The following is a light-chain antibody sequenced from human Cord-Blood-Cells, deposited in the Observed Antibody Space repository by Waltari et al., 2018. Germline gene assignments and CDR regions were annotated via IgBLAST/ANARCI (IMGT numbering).Light chain of an antibody. CDR2: DVS. CDR3: CSYAGSYTRV. Sequence: VTISCTGTSSDVGGYNYVSWYQQHPGKAPKLMIYDVSKRPSGVPDRFSGSKSGNTASLTISGLQAEDEADYYCCSYAGSYTRVFGGGTKLTVL. V-gene: IGLV2-11*01. CDR1: SSDVGGYNY. J-gene: IGLJ3*02.